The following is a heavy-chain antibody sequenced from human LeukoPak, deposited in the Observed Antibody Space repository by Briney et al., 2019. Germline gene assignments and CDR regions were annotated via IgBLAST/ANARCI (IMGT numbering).Heavy chain of an antibody. J-gene: IGHJ4*02. CDR3: AKDSAKKYDDY. CDR2: ISGSDGST. D-gene: IGHD2/OR15-2a*01. CDR1: GFTFSSYA. Sequence: GGSLRLSCAASGFTFSSYAMSWVRQAPGKGLEWVSGISGSDGSTNYADSVKGRFIISRENSKNTLYLQMNSLRAEDTAVYYCAKDSAKKYDDYWGQGTLVTVSS. V-gene: IGHV3-23*01.